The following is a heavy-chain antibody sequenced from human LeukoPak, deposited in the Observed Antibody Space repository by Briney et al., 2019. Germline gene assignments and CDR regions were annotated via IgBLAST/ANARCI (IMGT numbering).Heavy chain of an antibody. CDR2: ISYSGST. V-gene: IGHV4-59*08. J-gene: IGHJ4*02. CDR3: ARLTVTFGGVIVFDY. Sequence: PSETLSLTCTVSGGSISSYYWSWIRQPPGKGLEWIGYISYSGSTNYNPSLKSRVTISVDTSKNQFSLKLSSVTAADTAVYYCARLTVTFGGVIVFDYWGQGTLVTVSS. D-gene: IGHD3-16*02. CDR1: GGSISSYY.